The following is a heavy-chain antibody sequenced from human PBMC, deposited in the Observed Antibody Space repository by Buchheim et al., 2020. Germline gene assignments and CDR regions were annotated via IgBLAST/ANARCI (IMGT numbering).Heavy chain of an antibody. Sequence: QVQLVESGGGVVQPGRSLRLSCAASGFTFSSYGMHWVRQAPGKGLEWVAVISYDGSNKYFADSVKGRFTISRDNSKNTLYQQMNSLRAEDTAVYYCARVSYDSSGYVDYWGQGTL. CDR2: ISYDGSNK. CDR1: GFTFSSYG. J-gene: IGHJ4*02. D-gene: IGHD3-22*01. CDR3: ARVSYDSSGYVDY. V-gene: IGHV3-30*03.